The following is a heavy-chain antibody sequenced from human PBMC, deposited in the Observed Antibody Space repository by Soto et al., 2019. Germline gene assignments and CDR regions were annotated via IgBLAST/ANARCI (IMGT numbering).Heavy chain of an antibody. J-gene: IGHJ4*02. CDR1: GYSFAVYW. D-gene: IGHD3-22*01. CDR3: ARQIYDSDTGPNFQYYFDS. Sequence: GESLKISWKGSGYSFAVYWITWVRRKPGKGLEWMGRIDPSDSQTYYSPSFRGHVTISVTKSITTVFLQWSSLRASDTAMYYCARQIYDSDTGPNFQYYFDSWGQGTPVTVSS. V-gene: IGHV5-10-1*01. CDR2: IDPSDSQT.